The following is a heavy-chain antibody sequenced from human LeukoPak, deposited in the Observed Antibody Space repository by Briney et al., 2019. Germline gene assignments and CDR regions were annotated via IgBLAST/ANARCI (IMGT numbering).Heavy chain of an antibody. CDR3: ARDYGPYPGCSWFDP. J-gene: IGHJ5*02. V-gene: IGHV1-2*06. D-gene: IGHD2-21*01. Sequence: SVKVSCKASGYTFTSYGISWVRQAPGQGLEWMGRINCNGGGTSYAQKFQGRVTMTRDTSISTAYMELDRLTSDDTAVYYCARDYGPYPGCSWFDPWGQGTLVTVSS. CDR1: GYTFTSYG. CDR2: INCNGGGT.